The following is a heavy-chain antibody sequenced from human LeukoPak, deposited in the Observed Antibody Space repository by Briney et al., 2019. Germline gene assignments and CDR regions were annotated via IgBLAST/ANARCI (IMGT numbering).Heavy chain of an antibody. V-gene: IGHV3-15*01. CDR3: TGRYCSTTSCSGFDY. J-gene: IGHJ4*02. CDR1: GFTFSSYW. D-gene: IGHD2-2*01. CDR2: IKSKTDGGTA. Sequence: PGGSLRLSCAASGFTFSSYWMHWVRQAPGKGLEWVGRIKSKTDGGTADYAAPVKGRFTISRDDSKNTLYLQMDSLKTEDTAVYYCTGRYCSTTSCSGFDYWGQGTLVTVSS.